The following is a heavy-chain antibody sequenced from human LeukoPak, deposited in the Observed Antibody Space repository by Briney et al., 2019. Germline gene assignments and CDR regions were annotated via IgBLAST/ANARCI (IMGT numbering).Heavy chain of an antibody. Sequence: GGSLRLSYEASGFTFTTYRMGWVRQAPGKGLEWVVSIKQDGSVKYYVDSVRGRFTISRDNAKNSLYLQMNSLRAEDTALYYCAKDMMAIVGGTTSAFDMWGQGTMVTVSS. CDR1: GFTFTTYR. CDR3: AKDMMAIVGGTTSAFDM. D-gene: IGHD1-26*01. V-gene: IGHV3-7*03. J-gene: IGHJ3*02. CDR2: IKQDGSVK.